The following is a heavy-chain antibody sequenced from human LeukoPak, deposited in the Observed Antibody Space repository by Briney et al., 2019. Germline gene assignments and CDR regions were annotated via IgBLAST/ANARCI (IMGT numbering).Heavy chain of an antibody. CDR1: GFTFSSYG. CDR3: ARVGLNDY. D-gene: IGHD1-26*01. CDR2: ISYDGSNK. J-gene: IGHJ4*02. V-gene: IGHV3-30*03. Sequence: GGSLRLSCAASGFTFSSYGMHWVRQAPGKGLEWVAVISYDGSNKYYADSVKGRFTISRDNSKNTVYLQMNSLRAEDTAVYYCARVGLNDYWGQGTLVTVSS.